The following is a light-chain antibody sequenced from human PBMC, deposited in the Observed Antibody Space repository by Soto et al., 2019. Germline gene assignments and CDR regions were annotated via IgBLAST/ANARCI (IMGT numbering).Light chain of an antibody. CDR1: SSDVGGYNY. V-gene: IGLV2-14*01. CDR2: DVS. Sequence: QSALTQPASVSGSPGQSSTISCTRTSSDVGGYNYVSWYQQHPGKAPKLMIYDVSNRPSGVSNRFSGSKSGNTASLTISGLQAEDEADYYCSSYTSSSTQVFGTGTKVTVL. J-gene: IGLJ1*01. CDR3: SSYTSSSTQV.